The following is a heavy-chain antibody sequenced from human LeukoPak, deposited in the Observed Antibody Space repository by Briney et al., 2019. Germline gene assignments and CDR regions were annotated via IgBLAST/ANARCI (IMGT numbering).Heavy chain of an antibody. CDR1: GFTVRSNY. CDR3: ARGILLYYYGMDV. D-gene: IGHD2-21*01. CDR2: IYSGGST. V-gene: IGHV3-53*01. Sequence: GGSLRLSCAASGFTVRSNYMSWVRQAPGKGLEWVSVIYSGGSTYYADSVKGRFTISRDNSKNTLYLQMNSLRAEHTAVYYCARGILLYYYGMDVWGQGTTVTVSS. J-gene: IGHJ6*02.